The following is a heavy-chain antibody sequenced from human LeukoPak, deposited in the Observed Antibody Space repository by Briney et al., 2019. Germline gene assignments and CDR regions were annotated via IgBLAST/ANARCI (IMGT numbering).Heavy chain of an antibody. CDR1: GFTFSHYA. V-gene: IGHV3-21*05. J-gene: IGHJ4*02. CDR2: ISSSVSDI. D-gene: IGHD2-21*02. Sequence: GGSLRLSCEASGFTFSHYAMNWVRQAPGKGLEWISYISSSVSDIFYADSVKGRFTISRDNAKNSLYLQMNSLRVEDTAVYYCARERAACGGDCNDYWGQGTLVTVSS. CDR3: ARERAACGGDCNDY.